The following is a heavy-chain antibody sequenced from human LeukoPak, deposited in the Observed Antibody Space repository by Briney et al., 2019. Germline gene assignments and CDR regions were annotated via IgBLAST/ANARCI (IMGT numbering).Heavy chain of an antibody. CDR3: ARLVESSGYYADY. J-gene: IGHJ4*02. D-gene: IGHD3-22*01. V-gene: IGHV5-51*01. CDR2: IYPGDSDT. Sequence: GESLKISCKGSGYSFTSYWIGWVRQMPGKGLEWMGIIYPGDSDTRYSPSFQGQVTISADKSISTAYPQWSSLKASDTAMYYCARLVESSGYYADYWGQGTLVTVSS. CDR1: GYSFTSYW.